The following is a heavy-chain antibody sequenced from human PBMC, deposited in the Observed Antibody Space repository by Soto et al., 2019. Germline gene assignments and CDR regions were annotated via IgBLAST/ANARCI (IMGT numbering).Heavy chain of an antibody. CDR3: AAWYSSSWGHFDY. D-gene: IGHD6-13*01. Sequence: SVKVSCKASGFTFTISAMQWVLQARGQRLEWIGWIVVGSGNTNYAQKFQERVTITRDMSTSTAYMELSSLRSEDTAVYYCAAWYSSSWGHFDYWGQGTLVTVSS. V-gene: IGHV1-58*02. J-gene: IGHJ4*02. CDR1: GFTFTISA. CDR2: IVVGSGNT.